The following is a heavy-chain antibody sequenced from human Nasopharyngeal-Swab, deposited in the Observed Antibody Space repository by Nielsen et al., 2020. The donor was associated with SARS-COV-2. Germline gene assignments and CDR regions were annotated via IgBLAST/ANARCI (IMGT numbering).Heavy chain of an antibody. CDR1: GGSFTNYG. D-gene: IGHD5-18*01. V-gene: IGHV1-69*04. J-gene: IGHJ6*03. CDR2: IIPILGKS. Sequence: SVKVSCKASGGSFTNYGISWVRQAPGQGLEWIGRIIPILGKSNNARKFQGRVTIIADKSTSTVHMELSSLISDDTAVYYCARAGRGYSYGEIEGFHYMDVWGKGTAVTVSS. CDR3: ARAGRGYSYGEIEGFHYMDV.